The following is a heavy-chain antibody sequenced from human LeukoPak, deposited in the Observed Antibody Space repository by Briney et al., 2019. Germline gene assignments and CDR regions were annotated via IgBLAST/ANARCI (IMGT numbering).Heavy chain of an antibody. CDR3: ARRCRSGGSCLRH. J-gene: IGHJ4*02. V-gene: IGHV3-23*01. CDR2: ISGSGGST. Sequence: PGGSLRLSCAASGFTFSSYAMSWVRQAPGKGLEWVSAISGSGGSTYYADSVKGRFTISRDNSKNTLYLQMNSLRAEDTAVYYCARRCRSGGSCLRHWGQGTLVTVSS. CDR1: GFTFSSYA. D-gene: IGHD2-15*01.